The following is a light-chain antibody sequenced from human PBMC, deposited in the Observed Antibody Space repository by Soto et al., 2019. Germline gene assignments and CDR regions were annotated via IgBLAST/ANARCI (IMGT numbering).Light chain of an antibody. Sequence: QSVLTQPPSASGTPGQRVTISCSGSSSNIGSNPVNWYQQLPGTAPKLLIYNNNQRPSGVPDRFSGSKSGTSASLAISGLPSEDEADYYCAAWDDSLNGWVFGGGTQLTVL. J-gene: IGLJ3*02. CDR1: SSNIGSNP. V-gene: IGLV1-44*01. CDR2: NNN. CDR3: AAWDDSLNGWV.